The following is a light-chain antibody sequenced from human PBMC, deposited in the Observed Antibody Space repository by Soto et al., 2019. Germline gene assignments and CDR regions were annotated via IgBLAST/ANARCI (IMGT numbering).Light chain of an antibody. Sequence: QAVVTQPPSVSAAPGQKVTISCSGSSSNIGNNYVSWYQQLPGTAPKLLIYDNNKRPSGIPDRFSGSKSGTSATLGITGLQTGDEADYYCGTWDSSLSAGQGVFGGGTKVTVL. CDR3: GTWDSSLSAGQGV. CDR2: DNN. J-gene: IGLJ2*01. CDR1: SSNIGNNY. V-gene: IGLV1-51*01.